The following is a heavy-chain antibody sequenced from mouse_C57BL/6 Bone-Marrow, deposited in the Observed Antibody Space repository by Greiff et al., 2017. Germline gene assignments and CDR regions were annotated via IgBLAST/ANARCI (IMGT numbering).Heavy chain of an antibody. D-gene: IGHD1-1*01. J-gene: IGHJ4*01. CDR3: AREYGSSSYYCAMDY. CDR2: IRNKANGYTT. Sequence: EVKLVESGGGLVQPGGSLSLSCAASGFTFTDYYMSWVRQPPGKALEWLGFIRNKANGYTTEYSASVKGRFTISSDNSQSILYLQMNALRAEDSATYYCAREYGSSSYYCAMDYWGQGTSVTVSS. V-gene: IGHV7-3*01. CDR1: GFTFTDYY.